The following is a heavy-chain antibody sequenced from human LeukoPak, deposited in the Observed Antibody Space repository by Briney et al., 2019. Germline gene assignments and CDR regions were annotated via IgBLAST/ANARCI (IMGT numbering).Heavy chain of an antibody. CDR1: GFVFRNYF. Sequence: GGSLRLSCAASGFVFRNYFMSWVRQAPGKGLEWVANIKQDGGEKYYVDSVKGRFTISRDNAKNSLYLQMNSLRAEDTAVYYCARDLYNSASKWGQGTLVTVSS. CDR2: IKQDGGEK. J-gene: IGHJ4*02. V-gene: IGHV3-7*03. CDR3: ARDLYNSASK. D-gene: IGHD6-25*01.